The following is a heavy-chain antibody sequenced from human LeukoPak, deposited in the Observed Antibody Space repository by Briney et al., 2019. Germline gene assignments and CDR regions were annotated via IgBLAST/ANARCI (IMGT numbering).Heavy chain of an antibody. D-gene: IGHD3-10*02. CDR2: ISYDGSNK. Sequence: GRSLRLSCAASGFTFSSYAMHWVRQAPGKGLEWVALISYDGSNKYYADSVEGRFTISRDNSKNTLYLQMNSLRAEDTAVYYCAKFFTGEYVRAFDIWGQGTMVTVSS. CDR3: AKFFTGEYVRAFDI. J-gene: IGHJ3*02. V-gene: IGHV3-30*18. CDR1: GFTFSSYA.